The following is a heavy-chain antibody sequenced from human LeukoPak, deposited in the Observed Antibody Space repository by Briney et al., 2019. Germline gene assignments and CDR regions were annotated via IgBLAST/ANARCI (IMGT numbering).Heavy chain of an antibody. CDR1: GGSISSYY. Sequence: PSETLSLTCTVSGGSISSYYWSWIRQPPGKGLEWIGYIYYSGSTNYNPSLKSRVTISVDTSKNQFSLKLSSVTAADTAVYYCAGDSGDGYNYNAFDIWGQGTMVTVSS. J-gene: IGHJ3*02. CDR3: AGDSGDGYNYNAFDI. D-gene: IGHD5-24*01. CDR2: IYYSGST. V-gene: IGHV4-59*01.